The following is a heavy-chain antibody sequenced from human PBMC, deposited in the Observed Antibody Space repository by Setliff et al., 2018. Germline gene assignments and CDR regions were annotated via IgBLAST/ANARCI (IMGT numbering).Heavy chain of an antibody. J-gene: IGHJ6*03. Sequence: PGGSLRLSCAASGFTFSRYWMSWVRQAPGKGLEWVANIKQDGSEKYYMDSVKGRFTMSRDNAKNSLYLQMNSLRAEDTAVYYCAREKMATNYYYYYMDVWGKGTTVTVSS. CDR1: GFTFSRYW. CDR3: AREKMATNYYYYYMDV. V-gene: IGHV3-7*01. CDR2: IKQDGSEK. D-gene: IGHD5-12*01.